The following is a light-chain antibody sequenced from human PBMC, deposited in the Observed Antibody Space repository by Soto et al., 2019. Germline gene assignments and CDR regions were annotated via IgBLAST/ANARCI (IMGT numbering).Light chain of an antibody. J-gene: IGKJ1*01. CDR1: QTISSW. CDR2: KAS. V-gene: IGKV1-5*03. CDR3: QHYNSYSEA. Sequence: DIHLTQSPSSLSASVGDRATISCRASQTISSWLAWYQQKQGKAPKLLIYKASTLKSGVPSRFSGSGSGTEFTLTISSLQSDDFATYYCQHYNSYSEAFGQGTKVDIK.